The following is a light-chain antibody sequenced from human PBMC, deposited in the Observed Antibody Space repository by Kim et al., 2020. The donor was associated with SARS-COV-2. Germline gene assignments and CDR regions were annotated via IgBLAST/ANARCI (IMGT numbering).Light chain of an antibody. CDR2: RDN. Sequence: LPLGHTAKFPCAGPNIGSKNVHWYTQNPGNAPVVVIYRDNDRPEGIPERFSASNSGNTATLTISRAQAGDEADYYCQVWDSGPYVFGTGTKVTVL. CDR3: QVWDSGPYV. V-gene: IGLV3-9*01. J-gene: IGLJ1*01. CDR1: NIGSKN.